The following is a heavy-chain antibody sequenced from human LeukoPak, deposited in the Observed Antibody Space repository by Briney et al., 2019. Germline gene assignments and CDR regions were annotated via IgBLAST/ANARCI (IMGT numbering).Heavy chain of an antibody. CDR1: GFTFSSYA. J-gene: IGHJ4*02. CDR3: AKYHSGSYRGNYFDY. V-gene: IGHV3-23*01. D-gene: IGHD1-26*01. CDR2: ISGSGGST. Sequence: GGSLKLSCAASGFTFSSYAMSWVRQAPGKGLEWVSAISGSGGSTYYADSVKGRFTISRDNSKNTLYLQMNSLRAEDTAVYYCAKYHSGSYRGNYFDYWGQGTLVTVSS.